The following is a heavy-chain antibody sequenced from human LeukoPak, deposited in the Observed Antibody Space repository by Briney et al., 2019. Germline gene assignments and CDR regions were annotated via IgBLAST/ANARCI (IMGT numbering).Heavy chain of an antibody. Sequence: PGGSLRLSCAASGFTFSSFAMSWVRQAPGKGLEWVSGISDSGGYTYYADSVKGRFTISRDNSKNTLYLHMNSLRAEDTAVYYCAKLGHFASGSYSDWRQGTLVTVS. CDR3: AKLGHFASGSYSD. CDR1: GFTFSSFA. CDR2: ISDSGGYT. J-gene: IGHJ4*02. D-gene: IGHD3-10*01. V-gene: IGHV3-23*01.